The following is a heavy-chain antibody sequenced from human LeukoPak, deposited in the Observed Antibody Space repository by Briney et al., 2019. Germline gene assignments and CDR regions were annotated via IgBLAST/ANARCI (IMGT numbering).Heavy chain of an antibody. J-gene: IGHJ4*02. CDR3: ASSHDILTGWELDY. CDR2: INPNSGGT. CDR1: GYTFTGYY. D-gene: IGHD3-9*01. V-gene: IGHV1-2*02. Sequence: ASVKVSCKASGYTFTGYYMHWVRQAPGQGLEWMGWINPNSGGTNYAQKFQGRVTMTRDTSISTAYMELSRLRSDDTAAYYCASSHDILTGWELDYWGQGTLVTVSS.